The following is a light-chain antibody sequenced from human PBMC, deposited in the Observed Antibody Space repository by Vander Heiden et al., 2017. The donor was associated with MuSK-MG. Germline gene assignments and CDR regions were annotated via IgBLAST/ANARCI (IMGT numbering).Light chain of an antibody. J-gene: IGKJ1*01. CDR2: RAS. Sequence: EIVMTQSPATLSVSPGERATLSCRASQSVSSNLAWYQQKPGQAPRRLIYRASTRATGIPARFSGSGSGTEFTLTISSLQSEDFAVYYCQQYNNWPQTFGQGTKVEIK. CDR3: QQYNNWPQT. V-gene: IGKV3-15*01. CDR1: QSVSSN.